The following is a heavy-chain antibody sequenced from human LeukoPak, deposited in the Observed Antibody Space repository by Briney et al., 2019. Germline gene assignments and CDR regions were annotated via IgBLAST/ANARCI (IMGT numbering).Heavy chain of an antibody. CDR3: VRGTGTTLGDAFDI. D-gene: IGHD1-7*01. V-gene: IGHV4-39*07. CDR1: GVSISSGSNY. J-gene: IGHJ3*02. Sequence: SETLSLTCTVSGVSISSGSNYWGWIRQPPGKTLEWIGSIYSSGSTYYNSSLKSRVIILIDTSKNHFSLTLSSVTAADTAVYYCVRGTGTTLGDAFDIWGQGTMVTVSS. CDR2: IYSSGST.